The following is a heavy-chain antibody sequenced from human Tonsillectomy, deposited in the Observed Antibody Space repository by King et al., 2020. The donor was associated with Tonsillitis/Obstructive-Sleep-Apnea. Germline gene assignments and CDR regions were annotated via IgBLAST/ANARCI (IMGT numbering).Heavy chain of an antibody. CDR2: IDYSGST. J-gene: IGHJ6*02. Sequence: VQLQESGPGLVKPSQTLSLTCTVSGGSISSGGYYWSWIRQHPGKGLEWIGYIDYSGSTYYNPSLKSRVTISVDTSKNQFSLKLSSVTAADTAVYYCAREPNVVICGVVISHYYYGMDVWGQGTTVTVSS. CDR3: AREPNVVICGVVISHYYYGMDV. CDR1: GGSISSGGYY. V-gene: IGHV4-31*03. D-gene: IGHD3-3*01.